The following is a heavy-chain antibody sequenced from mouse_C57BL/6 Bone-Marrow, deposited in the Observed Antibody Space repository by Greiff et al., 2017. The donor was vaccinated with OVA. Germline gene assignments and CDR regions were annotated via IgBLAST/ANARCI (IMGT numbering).Heavy chain of an antibody. CDR2: IDPENGDT. V-gene: IGHV14-4*01. CDR3: TTEYFDV. J-gene: IGHJ1*03. CDR1: GFNIKDDY. Sequence: DVKLEESGAELVRPGASVKLSCTASGFNIKDDYMHWVKQRPEQGLEWIGWIDPENGDTEYASKFQGKATITADTSSNTAYLQLSSLTSEDTAVYYCTTEYFDVWGTGTTVTVSS.